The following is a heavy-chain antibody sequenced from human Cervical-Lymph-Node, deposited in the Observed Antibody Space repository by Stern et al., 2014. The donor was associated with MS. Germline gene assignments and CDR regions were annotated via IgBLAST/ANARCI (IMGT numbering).Heavy chain of an antibody. CDR2: ISSSSSYI. Sequence: VQLVESGGGLVKPGGSLRLSCAASGFTFSSYSMNWVRQAPGKGLEWVSSISSSSSYIYYADSVKGRFTISRDNAKNSLYLQMNSLRAEDTAVYYCARELAYCGGDCSGAFDIWGQGTMVTVSS. V-gene: IGHV3-21*01. D-gene: IGHD2-21*02. J-gene: IGHJ3*02. CDR3: ARELAYCGGDCSGAFDI. CDR1: GFTFSSYS.